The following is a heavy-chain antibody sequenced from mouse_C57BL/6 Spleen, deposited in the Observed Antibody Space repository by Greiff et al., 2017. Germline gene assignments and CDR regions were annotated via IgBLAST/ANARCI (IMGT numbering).Heavy chain of an antibody. CDR1: GYAFSSSW. J-gene: IGHJ4*01. CDR2: IYPGDGDT. D-gene: IGHD2-2*01. CDR3: ARFLMVTTAMDY. V-gene: IGHV1-82*01. Sequence: QVQLQQSGPELVKPGASVKISCKASGYAFSSSWMHWVKQRPGKGLEWIGRIYPGDGDTNYNGKFKGKATLTADKSSSTAYMQLSSLTSEDSAVYFCARFLMVTTAMDYWGQGTSVTVSS.